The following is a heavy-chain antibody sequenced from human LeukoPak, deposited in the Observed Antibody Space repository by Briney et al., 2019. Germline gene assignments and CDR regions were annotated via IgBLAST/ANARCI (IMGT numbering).Heavy chain of an antibody. V-gene: IGHV3-30*18. D-gene: IGHD6-13*01. CDR3: AKDQDIAAADYYFDY. Sequence: GRSLRLSCAASGFTFSSYGMHWVRQAPGKGLEWVAVISYDGNNRYSADSVKGRSTISRDNSKNTLYLQMNSLRAEDTAVYYCAKDQDIAAADYYFDYWGQGTLVTVSS. J-gene: IGHJ4*02. CDR1: GFTFSSYG. CDR2: ISYDGNNR.